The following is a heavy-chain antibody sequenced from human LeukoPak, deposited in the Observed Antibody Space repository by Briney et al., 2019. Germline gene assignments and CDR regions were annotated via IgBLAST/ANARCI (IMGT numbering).Heavy chain of an antibody. CDR1: GYTFTSYD. D-gene: IGHD3-10*01. Sequence: GASVKVSCKASGYTFTSYDIHWVRQATGQGLEWMGWMNPNSGNTGYAQKFQGRVTMTRNTSISTAYMELSSLRSEDTAVYYCARGFRGIHLIWFGELLSKYYFDYWGQGTLVTVSS. CDR3: ARGFRGIHLIWFGELLSKYYFDY. V-gene: IGHV1-8*01. J-gene: IGHJ4*02. CDR2: MNPNSGNT.